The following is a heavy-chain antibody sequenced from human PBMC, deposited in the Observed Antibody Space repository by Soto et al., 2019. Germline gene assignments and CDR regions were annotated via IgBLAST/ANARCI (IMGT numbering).Heavy chain of an antibody. D-gene: IGHD5-12*01. CDR1: GFTFSNFA. Sequence: GGSLRLSCAASGFTFSNFAMTWVRQAPGAGLEWVSSISGTDDYTYYADFVRGRFTISKDTAKNTLYLQINSLGAEDTAVYYCARGNTGYGNFDYWGQGTLVTVSS. V-gene: IGHV3-23*01. CDR3: ARGNTGYGNFDY. J-gene: IGHJ4*02. CDR2: ISGTDDYT.